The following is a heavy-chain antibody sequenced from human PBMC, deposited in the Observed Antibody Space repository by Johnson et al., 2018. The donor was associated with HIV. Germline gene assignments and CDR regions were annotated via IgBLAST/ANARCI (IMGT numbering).Heavy chain of an antibody. V-gene: IGHV3-9*01. Sequence: VQLVESGGGLVQPGRSLRLSCAASGFTFDDYAMHWVRQAPGKGLEWVSGISWNSGSIGYADSVKGRFTISRDNAKNSLYLQMNSLRAGDTAVYYCARGRKDRAAVDGLDTDGFDMWGQGKMVTVSS. CDR2: ISWNSGSI. J-gene: IGHJ3*02. CDR1: GFTFDDYA. D-gene: IGHD6-13*01. CDR3: ARGRKDRAAVDGLDTDGFDM.